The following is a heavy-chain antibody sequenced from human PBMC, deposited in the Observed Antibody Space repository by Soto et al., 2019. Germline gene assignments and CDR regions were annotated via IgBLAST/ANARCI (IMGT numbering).Heavy chain of an antibody. V-gene: IGHV3-49*03. Sequence: GGSLRLSCTASGFTFGDYTINWFRQAPGKGLEWVSFIRSKAYGGTTEYAASVKGRFTISRDDSKSIAYLQMNSLRAEDTAVYYCARDRVESGYPEYFQHWGQGTLVTVSS. CDR1: GFTFGDYT. CDR3: ARDRVESGYPEYFQH. CDR2: IRSKAYGGTT. D-gene: IGHD3-22*01. J-gene: IGHJ1*01.